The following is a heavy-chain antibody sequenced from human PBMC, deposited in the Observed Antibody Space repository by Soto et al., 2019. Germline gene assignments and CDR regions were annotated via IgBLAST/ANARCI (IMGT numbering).Heavy chain of an antibody. CDR1: GGSISGYY. V-gene: IGHV4-59*08. J-gene: IGHJ3*02. CDR3: ASPRRGCSGGSCYRDAFDI. Sequence: SETLSLTCTVSGGSISGYYWSWIRQPPGKGLEWIGYIYYSGSTNYNPSLKSRVTISVDTSKNQFSLKLSSVTAADTAVYYCASPRRGCSGGSCYRDAFDIWGQGTMVTVSS. CDR2: IYYSGST. D-gene: IGHD2-15*01.